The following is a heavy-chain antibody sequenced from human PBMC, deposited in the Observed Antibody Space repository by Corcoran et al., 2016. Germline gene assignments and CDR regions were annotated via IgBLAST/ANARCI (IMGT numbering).Heavy chain of an antibody. J-gene: IGHJ4*02. V-gene: IGHV1-46*01. CDR2: IDPSGGSA. D-gene: IGHD6-13*01. CDR1: GYTFSRYN. CDR3: AKDSGSWSVDY. Sequence: VQLVQSGAEVKKPGASVKVSCQASGYTFSRYNMQWVRQAPGQGLEWMGIIDPSGGSATYAQKFQDRVTMTRDTSTSTFYLELSSLRFEDTAIYYWAKDSGSWSVDYWGQGTLVTVSS.